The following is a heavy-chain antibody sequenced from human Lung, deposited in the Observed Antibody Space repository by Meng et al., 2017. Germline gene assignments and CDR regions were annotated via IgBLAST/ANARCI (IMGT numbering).Heavy chain of an antibody. CDR2: INHSGST. Sequence: QVQLQQWGAGLLKSSETLSLTCVVSGGSFSDYCWSWIRQPPGKGLEWIGEINHSGSTNYNPSLESRATISVDTSQNNLSLKLSSVTAADSAVYYCARGPTTMAHDFDYWGQGTLVTVSS. CDR1: GGSFSDYC. J-gene: IGHJ4*02. D-gene: IGHD4-11*01. V-gene: IGHV4-34*01. CDR3: ARGPTTMAHDFDY.